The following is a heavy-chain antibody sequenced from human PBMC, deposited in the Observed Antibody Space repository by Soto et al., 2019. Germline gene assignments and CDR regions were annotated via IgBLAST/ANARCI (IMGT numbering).Heavy chain of an antibody. CDR1: GYTFTGYY. CDR2: INPNSGGT. D-gene: IGHD3-3*01. CDR3: AREGAGRFLEWSTIDY. J-gene: IGHJ4*02. Sequence: ASVKVSCKASGYTFTGYYMHWVRQAPGQGLEWMGWINPNSGGTNYAQKFQGWVTMTRDTSISTAYMELSRLRSDDTAVYYCAREGAGRFLEWSTIDYWGQGTLVTVSS. V-gene: IGHV1-2*04.